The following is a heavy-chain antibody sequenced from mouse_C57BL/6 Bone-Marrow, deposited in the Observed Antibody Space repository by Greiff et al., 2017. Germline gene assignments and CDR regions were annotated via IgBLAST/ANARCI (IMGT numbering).Heavy chain of an antibody. CDR1: GFTFSDYG. CDR2: ISRGSSTI. CDR3: ARTGYYDYFDY. D-gene: IGHD2-3*01. Sequence: DVKLVESGGGLVKPGGSLKLSCAASGFTFSDYGMHWVRQAPEQGLEWVAYISRGSSTINYADTVKGRFTISRDNAKNTLFLQMTSLRSEDTAMYYCARTGYYDYFDYWGQGTTLTVSS. V-gene: IGHV5-17*01. J-gene: IGHJ2*01.